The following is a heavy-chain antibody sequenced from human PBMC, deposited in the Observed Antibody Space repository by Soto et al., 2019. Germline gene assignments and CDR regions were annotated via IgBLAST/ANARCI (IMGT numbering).Heavy chain of an antibody. V-gene: IGHV1-2*04. CDR2: INPNSGGT. J-gene: IGHJ6*03. CDR1: GYTFTGYY. CDR3: ARGRQMNDFWSGYYRPHPSSHYYYYMDV. D-gene: IGHD3-3*01. Sequence: GASVKVSCKASGYTFTGYYMHWVRRAPGQGLEWMGWINPNSGGTNYAQKFQGWVTMTRDTSISTAYMELSRLRSDDTAVYYCARGRQMNDFWSGYYRPHPSSHYYYYMDVWGKGTTVTVSS.